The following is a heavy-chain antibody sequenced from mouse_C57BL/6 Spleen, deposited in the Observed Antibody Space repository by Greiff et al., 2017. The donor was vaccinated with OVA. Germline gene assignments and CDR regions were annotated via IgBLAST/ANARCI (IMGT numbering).Heavy chain of an antibody. D-gene: IGHD2-4*01. J-gene: IGHJ2*01. V-gene: IGHV1-59*01. CDR3: ARGDYDDY. Sequence: VQLQQPGAELVRPGTSVKLSCKASGYTFTSYWMHWVKQRPGQGLEWIGVIDPSDSYTNYNQKFKGKATLTVDTSSSTAYMQLSSLTSEDSAVYYCARGDYDDYWGQGTTLTVSS. CDR2: IDPSDSYT. CDR1: GYTFTSYW.